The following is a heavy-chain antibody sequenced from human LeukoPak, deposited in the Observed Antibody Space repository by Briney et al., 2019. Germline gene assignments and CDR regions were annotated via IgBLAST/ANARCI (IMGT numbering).Heavy chain of an antibody. J-gene: IGHJ5*02. V-gene: IGHV4-59*01. CDR1: GGSIGSYY. Sequence: SETLSLTCTVSGGSIGSYYWRWIRQPPGKGLEWIGYIYYSGSTNYNPSLKSRVTISVDTSKNQFSLKLSSVTAADTAVYYCARVGTGYCSSTSCYLIGWFDPWGQGTLVTVSS. CDR3: ARVGTGYCSSTSCYLIGWFDP. CDR2: IYYSGST. D-gene: IGHD2-2*01.